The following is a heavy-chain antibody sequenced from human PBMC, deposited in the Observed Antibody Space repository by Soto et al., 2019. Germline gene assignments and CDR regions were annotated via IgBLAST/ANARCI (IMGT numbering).Heavy chain of an antibody. CDR2: ISAYNGNT. V-gene: IGHV1-18*04. D-gene: IGHD3-3*01. J-gene: IGHJ6*02. CDR1: GYTFTSYG. Sequence: ASVKVSCKASGYTFTSYGISWVRQAPGQGLEWMGWISAYNGNTNYAQKLQGRVTMTTDTSTSTAYMELRSLRSDDTAVYYCARENYDFWSGYYPYYGMEVWGQGTTVTVSS. CDR3: ARENYDFWSGYYPYYGMEV.